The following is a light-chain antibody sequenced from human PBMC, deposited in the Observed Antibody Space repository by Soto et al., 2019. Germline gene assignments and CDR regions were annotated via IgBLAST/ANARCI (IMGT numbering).Light chain of an antibody. CDR3: QQLWAYPLT. CDR2: AAS. V-gene: IGKV1-9*01. J-gene: IGKJ4*01. Sequence: DTQLTQSPSFLSASVGDRVTIACRASQDVSRSVGWYQQKPGTAPKLLISAASTLHSGVPSRFSGSGSGTDFTRTISSLEPEDFATYYCQQLWAYPLTFGGGTKVEI. CDR1: QDVSRS.